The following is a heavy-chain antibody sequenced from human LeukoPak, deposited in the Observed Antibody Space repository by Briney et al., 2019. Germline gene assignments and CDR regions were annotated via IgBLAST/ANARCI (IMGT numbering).Heavy chain of an antibody. CDR2: ISSSGSTI. V-gene: IGHV3-48*04. CDR1: GFTFSSYA. CDR3: ARVFGDGSYDAFDI. Sequence: GGSLRLSCAASGFTFSSYAMSWVRQAPGKRLEWVSYISSSGSTIYYADSVKGRFTISRDNAKNSLYLQMNSLRAEDTAVYYCARVFGDGSYDAFDIWGQGTMVTVSS. D-gene: IGHD1-26*01. J-gene: IGHJ3*02.